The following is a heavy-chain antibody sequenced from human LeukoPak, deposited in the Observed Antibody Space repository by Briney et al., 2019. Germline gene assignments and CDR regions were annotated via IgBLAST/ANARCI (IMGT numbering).Heavy chain of an antibody. J-gene: IGHJ4*02. V-gene: IGHV3-7*03. CDR3: ARDQSLPYCGGDCYSGSDY. Sequence: PGGSLRLSCAASGFTFSSYWMTWVRQAPGKGLEWVANIKQDGSEKYYVDSVKGRFTISRDNAKNSLYLQMNSLRAEDTAMYYCARDQSLPYCGGDCYSGSDYWGQGTRVTVSS. CDR2: IKQDGSEK. CDR1: GFTFSSYW. D-gene: IGHD2-21*02.